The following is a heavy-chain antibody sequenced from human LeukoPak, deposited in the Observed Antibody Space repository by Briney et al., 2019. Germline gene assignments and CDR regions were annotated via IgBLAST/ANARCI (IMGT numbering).Heavy chain of an antibody. CDR2: IYSGGGT. CDR1: GFTVSSNY. D-gene: IGHD3-10*01. V-gene: IGHV3-66*01. CDR3: ASSYEYGSGSYYD. Sequence: GGSLRLSCAASGFTVSSNYMSWVRQAPGKGLEWVSVIYSGGGTNYADSVKGRFTISRDKSKNTLYLQMNSLRAEDTAVYYCASSYEYGSGSYYDWSQGTLVTVSS. J-gene: IGHJ4*02.